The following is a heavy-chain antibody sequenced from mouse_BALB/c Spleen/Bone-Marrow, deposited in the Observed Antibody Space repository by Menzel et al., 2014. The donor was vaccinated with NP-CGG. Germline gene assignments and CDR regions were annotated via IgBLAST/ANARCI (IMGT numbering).Heavy chain of an antibody. Sequence: EVKVVESGAELVKPGASVKLSCTASGFNIKDTYLHWVKQRPEQGLDWIGRIDPAIFTKYDPQFQGKATITADTSSNTAYLHLSSLTSEDTAVYYCASYRCGWYFDVWGAGTTVTVSS. CDR1: GFNIKDTY. CDR3: ASYRCGWYFDV. D-gene: IGHD2-14*01. V-gene: IGHV14-3*02. CDR2: IDPAIFT. J-gene: IGHJ1*01.